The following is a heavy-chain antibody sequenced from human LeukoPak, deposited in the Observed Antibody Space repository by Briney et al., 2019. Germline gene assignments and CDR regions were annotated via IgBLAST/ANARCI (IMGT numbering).Heavy chain of an antibody. V-gene: IGHV3-9*03. D-gene: IGHD3-22*01. CDR1: GFTLDNYA. CDR3: AKGTMIVGAVGDYFDY. Sequence: AGGSLSLFCAASGFTLDNYAMRWARQAPGKCLEWVSGISWKSVNISYAESVKSRFTISRNNDKNNLYLQMNSLRAEDMALYYCAKGTMIVGAVGDYFDYWGQGTLVTVSS. CDR2: ISWKSVNI. J-gene: IGHJ4*02.